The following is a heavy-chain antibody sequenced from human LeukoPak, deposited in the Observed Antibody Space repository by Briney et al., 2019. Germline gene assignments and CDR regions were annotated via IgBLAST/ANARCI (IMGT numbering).Heavy chain of an antibody. CDR2: ISSKTAGGTA. CDR3: TKDPPLTGGVYSAH. CDR1: GFTFNNAW. V-gene: IGHV3-15*07. D-gene: IGHD7-27*01. Sequence: GGSLRLSCAASGFTFNNAWMNWVRQPPGKGLEWVGRISSKTAGGTADYAAPVKGRFTISRDDSKNTLYLQMSSLKIEDTAIYYCTKDPPLTGGVYSAHWGPGTLVTVSS. J-gene: IGHJ4*02.